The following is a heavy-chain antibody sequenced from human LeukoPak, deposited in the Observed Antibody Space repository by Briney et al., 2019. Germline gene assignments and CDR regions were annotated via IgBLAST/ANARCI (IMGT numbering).Heavy chain of an antibody. J-gene: IGHJ4*02. CDR1: GGSICCYY. D-gene: IGHD3-22*01. V-gene: IGHV4-59*07. CDR2: IYYSGST. CDR3: AGASYDSSGVH. Sequence: SDTLSLICTVSGGSICCYYWRCLRQPPGKGRVWIGYIYYSGSTNYNPSLQSRVTISVDASENQFSLKLSSVTAADTAVYYCAGASYDSSGVHWGQGTLVTVSS.